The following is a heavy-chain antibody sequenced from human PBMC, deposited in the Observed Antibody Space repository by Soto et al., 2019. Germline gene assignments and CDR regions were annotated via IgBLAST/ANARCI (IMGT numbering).Heavy chain of an antibody. CDR3: ARDVSSSIDC. V-gene: IGHV1-3*01. D-gene: IGHD6-6*01. J-gene: IGHJ4*02. CDR1: GDTFTAYG. Sequence: QVQLVQSGAEVKEPGASVKVSCKASGDTFTAYGFHWVRQAPGHRLEWMGWINAGNGDTKYSQKFQDRVTITRDTSASIAYMEMSSLRSEATTVYYCARDVSSSIDCWGQGTLVTVSS. CDR2: INAGNGDT.